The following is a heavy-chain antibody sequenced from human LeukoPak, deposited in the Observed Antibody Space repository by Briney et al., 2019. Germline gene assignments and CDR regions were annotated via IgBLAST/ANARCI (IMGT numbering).Heavy chain of an antibody. CDR2: TTNKAHSYTT. D-gene: IGHD2-15*01. CDR3: ARRYCIGGNCRYSDY. CDR1: GLTFGDYG. J-gene: IGHJ4*02. Sequence: GGSLRLSCTASGLTFGDYGIIWVRQAPGKGLEWVGRTTNKAHSYTTEYAASVKGRFTISRDDSKNSLYLQMNSLKTEDTAVYYCARRYCIGGNCRYSDYWGQGTLVTVSS. V-gene: IGHV3-72*01.